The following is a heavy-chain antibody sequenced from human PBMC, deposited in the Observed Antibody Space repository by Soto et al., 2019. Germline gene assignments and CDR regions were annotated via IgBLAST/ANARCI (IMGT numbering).Heavy chain of an antibody. CDR3: VHGILAIYGHVYFHY. V-gene: IGHV2-5*02. J-gene: IGHJ4*02. D-gene: IGHD3-16*01. CDR1: SSNGAR. CDR2: IYWDDDK. Sequence: SSNGARVGWIRQPPGKALEWLALIYWDDDKKYNPSLKSSLTITKDTSENQVVLTVNDADPPDTATYFCVHGILAIYGHVYFHYWAQRPLVTVSS.